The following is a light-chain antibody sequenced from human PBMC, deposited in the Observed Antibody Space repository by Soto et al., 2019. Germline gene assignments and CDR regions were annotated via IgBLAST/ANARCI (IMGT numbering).Light chain of an antibody. J-gene: IGKJ4*01. CDR2: AAS. Sequence: DIQMTQSPSSLSASVGDRVNITCRASQGISNSLAWYQRNAGKSPKLLIYAASNLQSGFPSRFSGSGSGTDFTLTISCLPPEDVATYDCQNYNSARVTFGGGTKVEIK. V-gene: IGKV1-27*01. CDR3: QNYNSARVT. CDR1: QGISNS.